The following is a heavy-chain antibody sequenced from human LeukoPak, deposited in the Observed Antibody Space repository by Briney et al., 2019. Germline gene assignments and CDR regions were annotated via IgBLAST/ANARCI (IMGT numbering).Heavy chain of an antibody. Sequence: GGALRLSCAASGFTFSTNYMSWVRQAPGKGLEWVSVIYSGGSPYYADSVKGRFTISRDNSKNTLYLQMNSLRAEDTAVYYCARDLNYYDSSGYGHWGQGTLVTVSS. CDR1: GFTFSTNY. CDR2: IYSGGSP. J-gene: IGHJ4*02. V-gene: IGHV3-53*01. D-gene: IGHD3-22*01. CDR3: ARDLNYYDSSGYGH.